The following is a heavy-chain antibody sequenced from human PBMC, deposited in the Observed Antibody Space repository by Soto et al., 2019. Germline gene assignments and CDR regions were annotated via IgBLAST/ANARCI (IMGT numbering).Heavy chain of an antibody. CDR2: IIPILGIA. D-gene: IGHD2-15*01. CDR3: AMATPHRDYYYYGMDV. CDR1: GGTFSSYT. V-gene: IGHV1-69*02. J-gene: IGHJ6*02. Sequence: QVQLVQSGAGVKKPGSSVKVSCKASGGTFSSYTISWVRQAPGKGLEWMGRIIPILGIANYAQKFQGRVTITADKSTSTAYMELSSLRSEDTAVYYCAMATPHRDYYYYGMDVWGQGTTVTVSS.